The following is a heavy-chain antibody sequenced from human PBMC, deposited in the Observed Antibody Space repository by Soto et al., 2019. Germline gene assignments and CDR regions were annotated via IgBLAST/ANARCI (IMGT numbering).Heavy chain of an antibody. J-gene: IGHJ5*02. CDR3: ARGVGSGSYYNQYNWFDP. CDR1: GYTFTNYG. CDR2: INVYNDNT. V-gene: IGHV1-18*01. D-gene: IGHD3-10*01. Sequence: QVQLVQSGGEVKKPGASVKVSCKASGYTFTNYGISWVRQAPGQGLEWMGWINVYNDNTKYAQKVRGRVTMTTDTSTSTAYMELRSLRSDDTAVYYCARGVGSGSYYNQYNWFDPWGQGTLVTVSS.